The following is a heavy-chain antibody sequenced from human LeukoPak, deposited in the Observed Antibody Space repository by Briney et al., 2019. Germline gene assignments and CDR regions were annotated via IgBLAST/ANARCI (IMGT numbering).Heavy chain of an antibody. D-gene: IGHD6-13*01. V-gene: IGHV3-30*18. CDR1: GFTFSNFG. J-gene: IGHJ4*02. CDR2: ISYDGSNK. Sequence: GGSLRLSCAASGFTFSNFGINWVRQAPGKGLEWVALISYDGSNKYYADSVKGRFTISRDNSKNTLYLQMNSLRVEDTAMYYCAKDRSSSWTWTIDYWGQGTLVTVSS. CDR3: AKDRSSSWTWTIDY.